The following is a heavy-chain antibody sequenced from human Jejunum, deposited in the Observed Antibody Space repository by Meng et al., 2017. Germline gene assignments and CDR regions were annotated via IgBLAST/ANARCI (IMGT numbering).Heavy chain of an antibody. J-gene: IGHJ4*02. D-gene: IGHD1-7*01. CDR1: GGSITGTNW. Sequence: QVQLQGSGPGLVRPSGTLSLPCAVSGGSITGTNWWTWVRQAPGKGLVWIGEIYHSGTTNYNPSLKSRVAISADKSKNQFSLNLYSLSAADTAVYYCATRTRDSFDYWGQGSLVTVSS. CDR2: IYHSGTT. CDR3: ATRTRDSFDY. V-gene: IGHV4-4*02.